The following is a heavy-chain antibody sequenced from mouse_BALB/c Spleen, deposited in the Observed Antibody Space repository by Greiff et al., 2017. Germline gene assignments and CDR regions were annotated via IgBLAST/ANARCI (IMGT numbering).Heavy chain of an antibody. CDR1: GDSITSGY. Sequence: EVKLMESGPSLVKPSQTLSLTCSVTGDSITSGYWNWIRKFPGNKLEYMGYISYSGSTYYNPSLKSRISITRDTSKNQYYLQLNSVTTEDTATYYCARALTTVVAPFAYWGQGTLVTVSA. V-gene: IGHV3-8*02. J-gene: IGHJ3*01. D-gene: IGHD1-1*01. CDR3: ARALTTVVAPFAY. CDR2: ISYSGST.